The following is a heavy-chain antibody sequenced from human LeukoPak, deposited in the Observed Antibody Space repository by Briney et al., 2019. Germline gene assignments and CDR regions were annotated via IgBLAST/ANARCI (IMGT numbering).Heavy chain of an antibody. J-gene: IGHJ4*02. V-gene: IGHV4-59*01. CDR1: GGPISSYY. Sequence: SETLSFTCTVSGGPISSYYWSWIRQPPGKGLEWIGYIYYSGSTNYNPSLKSRVTISVDTSKNQFSLKLSSVTAADTAVYYCARAGYCSGGSCYSDYWGQGTLVTVSS. D-gene: IGHD2-15*01. CDR2: IYYSGST. CDR3: ARAGYCSGGSCYSDY.